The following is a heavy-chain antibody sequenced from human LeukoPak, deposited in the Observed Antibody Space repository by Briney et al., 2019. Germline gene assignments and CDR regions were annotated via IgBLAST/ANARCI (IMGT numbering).Heavy chain of an antibody. J-gene: IGHJ4*02. D-gene: IGHD6-6*01. CDR1: GGSISSGGYY. CDR3: ASADSSSSPLY. CDR2: IYHSGST. V-gene: IGHV4-30-2*01. Sequence: SETLSLTCTVSGGSISSGGYYWRWIRQPPGKGLEWIGYIYHSGSTYYNPSLKSRVTISVDRSKNQFSLKLSSVTAADTAVYYCASADSSSSPLYWGQGTLVTVSS.